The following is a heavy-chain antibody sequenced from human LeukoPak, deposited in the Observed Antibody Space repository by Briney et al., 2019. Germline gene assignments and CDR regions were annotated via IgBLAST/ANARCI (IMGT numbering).Heavy chain of an antibody. Sequence: PSETLSLTCTVSSGSIINYYWTWIPQPAGKGLDWIGHIYTSGSTNYNPTLKSRVTISIDKSKNQFSLKLSSVTAADTAVYYCARDSGNHGGYYFDFWGQGTLVTVSS. J-gene: IGHJ4*02. V-gene: IGHV4-4*07. D-gene: IGHD1-14*01. CDR2: IYTSGST. CDR3: ARDSGNHGGYYFDF. CDR1: SGSIINYY.